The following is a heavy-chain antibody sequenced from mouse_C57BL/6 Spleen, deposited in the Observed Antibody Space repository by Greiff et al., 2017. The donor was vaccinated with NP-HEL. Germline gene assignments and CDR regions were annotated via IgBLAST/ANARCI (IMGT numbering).Heavy chain of an antibody. J-gene: IGHJ3*01. CDR1: GYTFTSYW. CDR2: IHPNSGST. Sequence: QVQLQQPGAELVKPGASVKLSCKASGYTFTSYWMHWVKQRPGQGLEWIGMIHPNSGSTNYNAKFKSKATLTADKSSSTAYMQLSSLTSEDSAAYYCAKEGGYDYDDPFAYWGQGTLVTVSA. V-gene: IGHV1-64*01. CDR3: AKEGGYDYDDPFAY. D-gene: IGHD2-4*01.